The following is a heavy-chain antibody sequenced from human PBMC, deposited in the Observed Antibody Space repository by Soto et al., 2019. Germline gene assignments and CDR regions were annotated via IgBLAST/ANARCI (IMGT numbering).Heavy chain of an antibody. J-gene: IGHJ4*02. D-gene: IGHD2-2*01. CDR2: IYQGGKT. V-gene: IGHV4-38-2*01. CDR1: GFPVSYGYY. CDR3: ARLYCSSVCCYNDY. Sequence: SETLSLTCGVSGFPVSYGYYWGWIRQPPGKGLEWLGSIYQGGKTYYNPSLRSRLTLSMDTSKNEFSLRLRSVTAADTAVYFCARLYCSSVCCYNDYWGPGVLVTVSS.